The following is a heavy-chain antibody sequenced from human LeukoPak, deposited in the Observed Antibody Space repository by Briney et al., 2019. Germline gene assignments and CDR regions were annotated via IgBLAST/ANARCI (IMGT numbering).Heavy chain of an antibody. Sequence: SVKVSCKASGGTFSSYAISWVRQAPGQGLEWMGGIIPIFGTANYAQKFQGRVTITADESTSTAYMELSSLRSEDTAVYYCARVGIYYDFAPDYWGQGTLVTVSS. CDR2: IIPIFGTA. CDR3: ARVGIYYDFAPDY. V-gene: IGHV1-69*13. CDR1: GGTFSSYA. D-gene: IGHD3-3*01. J-gene: IGHJ4*02.